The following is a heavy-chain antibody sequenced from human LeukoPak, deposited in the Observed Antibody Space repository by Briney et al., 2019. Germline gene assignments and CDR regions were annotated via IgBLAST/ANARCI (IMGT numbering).Heavy chain of an antibody. CDR2: FDPEDGET. Sequence: ASVKVSCNVSGYTLTELSMHWVRQAPGKGLEWMGGFDPEDGETIYAQKFQGRVTMTEDTSTDTAYMALSSLRSEDTAVYYCATGPGYSYGYFDYWGQGTVVTVSS. CDR1: GYTLTELS. D-gene: IGHD5-18*01. V-gene: IGHV1-24*01. CDR3: ATGPGYSYGYFDY. J-gene: IGHJ4*02.